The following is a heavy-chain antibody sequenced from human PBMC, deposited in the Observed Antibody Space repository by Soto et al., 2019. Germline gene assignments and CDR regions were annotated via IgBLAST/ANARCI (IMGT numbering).Heavy chain of an antibody. CDR1: GFTFSDYC. CDR2: ISSSGSTI. Sequence: GSLRLSFAASGFTFSDYCMSWIRQAPGKGLEWVSYISSSGSTIYYADSVKGRFTISRDNAKNSLYLQMNSLRAEDTAVYYCARQYCSSTSCYHPGWFDPLGQRTLVAFSP. J-gene: IGHJ5*02. V-gene: IGHV3-11*01. D-gene: IGHD2-2*01. CDR3: ARQYCSSTSCYHPGWFDP.